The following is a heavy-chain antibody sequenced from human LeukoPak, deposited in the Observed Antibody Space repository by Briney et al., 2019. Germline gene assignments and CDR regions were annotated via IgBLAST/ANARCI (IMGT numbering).Heavy chain of an antibody. V-gene: IGHV1-69*05. CDR3: ARDRLPDIRSSGRWPNTYDY. Sequence: ASVKVSCKPCGGTFSSYAISWVRQAPGPGREWVGGVIPIFGTANYAQKLQGRVTITTDECTSTAYMELSSLRSEDTAVYYCARDRLPDIRSSGRWPNTYDYWGQGTLVTVSS. CDR2: VIPIFGTA. D-gene: IGHD6-6*01. CDR1: GGTFSSYA. J-gene: IGHJ4*02.